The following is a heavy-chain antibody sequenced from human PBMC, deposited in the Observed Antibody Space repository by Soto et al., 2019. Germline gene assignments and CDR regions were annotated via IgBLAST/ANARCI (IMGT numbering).Heavy chain of an antibody. D-gene: IGHD3-22*01. J-gene: IGHJ5*02. CDR1: GLPFSSYG. Sequence: GGSPRLSCAASGLPFSSYGMHWVRQAPGKGLEWVAVISYDGSNKYYADSVKGRFTISRDNSKNTLYLQMNSLRAEDTAVYYCAKDYYYDSSGSIDPWGQGTLVTVSS. CDR2: ISYDGSNK. V-gene: IGHV3-30*18. CDR3: AKDYYYDSSGSIDP.